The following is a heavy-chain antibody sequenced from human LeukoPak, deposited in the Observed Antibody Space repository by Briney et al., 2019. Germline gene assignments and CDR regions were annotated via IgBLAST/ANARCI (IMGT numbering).Heavy chain of an antibody. Sequence: PSQTLSLTCAISGDSVSSNSATWSWITQSPSRGLEWLGRTYYRSKWYNDYAVSVKSRITINPDTSKNHFSLQLNSVTPEDTAVYYCARGPSHYFDYWGQGTLVTVSS. CDR2: TYYRSKWYN. D-gene: IGHD6-6*01. CDR1: GDSVSSNSAT. CDR3: ARGPSHYFDY. J-gene: IGHJ4*02. V-gene: IGHV6-1*01.